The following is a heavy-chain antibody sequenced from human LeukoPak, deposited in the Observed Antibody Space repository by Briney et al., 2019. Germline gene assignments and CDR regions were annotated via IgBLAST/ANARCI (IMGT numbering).Heavy chain of an antibody. Sequence: GGSLRLSCAAPGFSFSSYWMHWVRQAPGKGLVWVSRINSDGSTTSYADSVKGRVTISRDNTKNTLYLQKNSLRAEDTAVYYCSRGLYSSTLGYWGQGTLVTVSS. CDR3: SRGLYSSTLGY. CDR2: INSDGSTT. V-gene: IGHV3-74*01. D-gene: IGHD6-13*01. CDR1: GFSFSSYW. J-gene: IGHJ4*02.